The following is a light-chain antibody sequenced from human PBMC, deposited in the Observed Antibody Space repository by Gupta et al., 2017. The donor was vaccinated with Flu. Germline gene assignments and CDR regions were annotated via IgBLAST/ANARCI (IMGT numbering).Light chain of an antibody. J-gene: IGLJ3*02. CDR3: KVCDSSSDPGV. CDR2: DVS. V-gene: IGLV3-21*03. CDR1: NRGIKK. Sequence: GKTASIRRGGDNRGIKKVHWYQQKPGKAPVLMLYDVSNRPSGVPKRFSGSKSGNTATLTIRRVEAGDEADYYCKVCDSSSDPGVFGGGTKLIVV.